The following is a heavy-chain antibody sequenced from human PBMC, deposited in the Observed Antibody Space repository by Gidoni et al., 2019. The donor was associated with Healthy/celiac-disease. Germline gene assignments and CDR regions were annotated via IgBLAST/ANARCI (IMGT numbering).Heavy chain of an antibody. CDR3: AKVRPTVVTFGYYFDY. D-gene: IGHD4-17*01. CDR2: ISGSGGST. J-gene: IGHJ4*02. Sequence: EVQLLESGGGLVQPGGSLRLSCAASGFTFSSYAMSWVRQAPGKGLEWVSAISGSGGSTYYADSVKGRFTISRDNSKNTLYLQMNSLRAEDTAVYYCAKVRPTVVTFGYYFDYWGQGTLVTVSS. CDR1: GFTFSSYA. V-gene: IGHV3-23*01.